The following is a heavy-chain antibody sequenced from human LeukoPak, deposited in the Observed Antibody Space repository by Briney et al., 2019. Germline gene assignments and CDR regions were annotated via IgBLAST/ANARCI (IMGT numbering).Heavy chain of an antibody. J-gene: IGHJ4*02. CDR3: ASEYCSGGNCYFDY. V-gene: IGHV5-51*01. CDR2: IFPGDSDT. D-gene: IGHD2-15*01. CDR1: EYXFATYW. Sequence: GESLKISCKGSEYXFATYWIGWVRQMPGQSLEWMGIIFPGDSDTRYSPSFQGQVTISADKSISTAYLQWSSLKASDTAIYYCASEYCSGGNCYFDYWGQGTLVTVSS.